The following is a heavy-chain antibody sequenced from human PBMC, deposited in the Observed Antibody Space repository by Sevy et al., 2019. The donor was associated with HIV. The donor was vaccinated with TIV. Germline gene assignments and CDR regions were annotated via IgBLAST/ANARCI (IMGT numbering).Heavy chain of an antibody. CDR3: AKRERSYYDSSGNYDAFDV. CDR2: ISFDGSDK. D-gene: IGHD3-22*01. V-gene: IGHV3-33*03. CDR1: GFDFSTYD. Sequence: GGSLRLSCAASGFDFSTYDMHWVRQAPGKGLEWVAFISFDGSDKWYGDSVKGRFTISRDNSRNTLYVQMNTLGDEDTAVYYCAKRERSYYDSSGNYDAFDVWGQGTLVTVSS. J-gene: IGHJ3*01.